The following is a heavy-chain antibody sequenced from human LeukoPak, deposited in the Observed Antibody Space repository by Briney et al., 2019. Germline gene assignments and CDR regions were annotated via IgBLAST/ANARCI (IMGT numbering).Heavy chain of an antibody. J-gene: IGHJ4*02. CDR2: IYYTGTT. V-gene: IGHV4-59*01. Sequence: SETLSLTCAVYGGSFSGYYWSWIRQPPGKGLEWIGYIYYTGTTNYNPSLKSRVTISVDTSKNQFSLKVSSVTAADTGVYYCASKSTDHGELRFDYWGQGTLVTVSS. D-gene: IGHD4-17*01. CDR1: GGSFSGYY. CDR3: ASKSTDHGELRFDY.